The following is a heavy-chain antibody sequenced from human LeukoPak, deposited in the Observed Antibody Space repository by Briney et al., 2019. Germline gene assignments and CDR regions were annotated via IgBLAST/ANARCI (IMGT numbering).Heavy chain of an antibody. V-gene: IGHV3-11*04. CDR1: GGSISSNSYY. Sequence: ETLSLTCTVSGGSISSNSYYWGWIRQAPGKGLEYVSHISKSGNTIDYADPVKGRFTVSRDNAKNLLYLQINSLRAEDTAVYYCARHAHLWLLVDYSYMDVWGKGTTVTVSS. CDR2: ISKSGNTI. J-gene: IGHJ6*03. D-gene: IGHD5-18*01. CDR3: ARHAHLWLLVDYSYMDV.